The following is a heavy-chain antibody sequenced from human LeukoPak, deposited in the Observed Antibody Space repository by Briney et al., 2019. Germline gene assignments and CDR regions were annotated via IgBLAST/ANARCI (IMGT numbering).Heavy chain of an antibody. CDR2: ISSSSSYI. CDR3: ARDSPDIVATIEAFDI. CDR1: GFTFSSYS. D-gene: IGHD5-12*01. V-gene: IGHV3-21*01. Sequence: PGGSLRLSCAASGFTFSSYSMNWVRQAPRKGLEWVSSISSSSSYIYYADSVKGRFTISRDNAKNSLYLQMNSLRAEDTAVYYCARDSPDIVATIEAFDIWGQGTMVTVSS. J-gene: IGHJ3*02.